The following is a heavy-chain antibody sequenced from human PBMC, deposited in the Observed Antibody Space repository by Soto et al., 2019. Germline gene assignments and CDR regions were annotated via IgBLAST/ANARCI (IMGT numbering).Heavy chain of an antibody. CDR2: INAGNGNT. J-gene: IGHJ4*02. CDR1: GYTSNNYA. CDR3: ARGEFLSYDDY. V-gene: IGHV1-3*01. D-gene: IGHD3-16*01. Sequence: ASVKVSCKASGYTSNNYAMHWVRQAPGQGLEWMGCINAGNGNTKYSQKFQDRVTISRDTSASTAYMELSSLRYEDTAVYYCARGEFLSYDDYWGQGTLVTVSS.